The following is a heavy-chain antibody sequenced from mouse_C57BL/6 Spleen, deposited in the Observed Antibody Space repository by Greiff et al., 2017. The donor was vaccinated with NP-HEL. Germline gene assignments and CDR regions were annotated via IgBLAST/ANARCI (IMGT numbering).Heavy chain of an antibody. J-gene: IGHJ2*01. D-gene: IGHD1-2*01. Sequence: VQLQQSGPELVKPGASVKISCKASGYTFTDYYMNWVKQSHGKSLEWIGDINPNNGGTSYNQKFKGKATLTVDKSSSTAYMELRSLTSEDSAVYYCARTTAFWGQGTTLTVSS. V-gene: IGHV1-26*01. CDR3: ARTTAF. CDR1: GYTFTDYY. CDR2: INPNNGGT.